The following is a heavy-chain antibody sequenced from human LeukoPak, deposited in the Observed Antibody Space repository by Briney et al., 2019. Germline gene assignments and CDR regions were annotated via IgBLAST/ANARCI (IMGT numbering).Heavy chain of an antibody. CDR2: ISSSSSTI. J-gene: IGHJ4*02. Sequence: PGGSLRLSCAASGFTFSSYAMSWVRQAPGKGLEWVSYISSSSSTIYYADSVRGRFTISRDNAKNSLYLQMNSLRAEDTAVYYCARGGYESDYWGQGTLVTVSS. V-gene: IGHV3-48*04. CDR1: GFTFSSYA. D-gene: IGHD5-12*01. CDR3: ARGGYESDY.